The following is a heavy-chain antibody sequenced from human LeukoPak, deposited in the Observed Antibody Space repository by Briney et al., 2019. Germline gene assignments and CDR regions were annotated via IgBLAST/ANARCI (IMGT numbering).Heavy chain of an antibody. Sequence: GGSLRLSCAASGFTFSTYGMNWVRQAPGKGVEWVSYVSSSGSGSTIYYADSVKGRFTISRDNADNSLYLQMSSLRAEDTAVYYCARDDCSGNSSAKHSSWFDPWGQGTLVTVSS. CDR2: VSSSGSGSTI. D-gene: IGHD2-2*01. CDR3: ARDDCSGNSSAKHSSWFDP. CDR1: GFTFSTYG. J-gene: IGHJ5*02. V-gene: IGHV3-48*01.